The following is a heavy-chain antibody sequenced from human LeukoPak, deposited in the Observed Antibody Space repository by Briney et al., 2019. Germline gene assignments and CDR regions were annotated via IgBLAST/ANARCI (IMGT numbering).Heavy chain of an antibody. D-gene: IGHD3-10*01. CDR2: IYYSGST. CDR3: ARGWVVRGAPFDY. Sequence: SETLSLTCTVSGGSISSYYWSWIRQPPGKGLEWIGYIYYSGSTNYNPSLKSRVTISVDTSKNQFSLKLSSVTAADTAVYYCARGWVVRGAPFDYWGQGTLVTVSS. CDR1: GGSISSYY. V-gene: IGHV4-59*01. J-gene: IGHJ4*02.